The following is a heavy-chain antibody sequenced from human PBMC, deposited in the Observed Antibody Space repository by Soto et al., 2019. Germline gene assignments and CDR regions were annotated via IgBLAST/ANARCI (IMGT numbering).Heavy chain of an antibody. CDR1: GFTFSSYA. CDR3: AKLSAEESGPTRQYYYGMDV. Sequence: PGGSLRLSCAASGFTFSSYAMSWVRQAPGKGLEWVSAISGSGGSTYYADSVKGRFTISRDNSKNTLYLQMNSLRAEDTAVYYCAKLSAEESGPTRQYYYGMDVWGQGTTVTVSS. CDR2: ISGSGGST. D-gene: IGHD3-3*01. J-gene: IGHJ6*02. V-gene: IGHV3-23*01.